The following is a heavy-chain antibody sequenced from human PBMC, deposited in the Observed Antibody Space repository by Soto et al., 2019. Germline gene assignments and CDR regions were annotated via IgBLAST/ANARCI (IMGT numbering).Heavy chain of an antibody. D-gene: IGHD6-19*01. CDR2: MSGSGGST. V-gene: IGHV3-23*01. Sequence: GGSLRLSCGASGFTFSSYAISWVRQAPGKGLEWVSVMSGSGGSTYYADSVKGRFTISRDNSKSTLYLQMNSLRAEDTAASYCARAFCTVADKRYFDYWGQGTLVTVSS. CDR1: GFTFSSYA. J-gene: IGHJ4*02. CDR3: ARAFCTVADKRYFDY.